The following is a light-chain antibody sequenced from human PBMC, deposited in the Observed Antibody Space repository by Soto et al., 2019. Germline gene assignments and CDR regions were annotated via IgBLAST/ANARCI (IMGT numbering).Light chain of an antibody. CDR3: HQSGNSPYT. V-gene: IGKV3-20*01. CDR2: GAS. CDR1: QSVYTSY. J-gene: IGKJ2*01. Sequence: EIVLTQSPGTLSLSPGERASVSCRASQSVYTSYLAWFQQKPGQAPRLLIYGASNRATGIPDRFSGSGSGTDFTLTITRLEPEDFAVYFGHQSGNSPYTFGQGTKLEI.